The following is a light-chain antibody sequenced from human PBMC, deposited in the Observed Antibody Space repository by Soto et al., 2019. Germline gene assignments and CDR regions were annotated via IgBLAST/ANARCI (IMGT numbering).Light chain of an antibody. Sequence: DIQMTQSPSTLSASVGDRVTITCRASQSISGWLAWYQQTPGKAPKLLIFDASELESGVPSRFSGSGSGTEFTLNISSLQPDDFATYYCQQYETSSRTFGLGTKV. V-gene: IGKV1-5*01. J-gene: IGKJ1*01. CDR2: DAS. CDR3: QQYETSSRT. CDR1: QSISGW.